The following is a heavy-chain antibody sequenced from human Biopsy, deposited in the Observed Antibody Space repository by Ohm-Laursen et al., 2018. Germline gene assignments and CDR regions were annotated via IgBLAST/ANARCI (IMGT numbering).Heavy chain of an antibody. J-gene: IGHJ5*02. CDR3: VKDLYNGYGQPPLLIDA. D-gene: IGHD5-12*01. CDR2: IAYYCTET. CDR1: GFDFASYG. Sequence: SLRLSCAASGFDFASYGMHWVRHAPGQGQGWVAVIAYYCTETYDADDVKSRFFISRDNLMNTLFLQMNSLRLEDTGVYFFVKDLYNGYGQPPLLIDAWGQGTMVSVSS. V-gene: IGHV3-30*18.